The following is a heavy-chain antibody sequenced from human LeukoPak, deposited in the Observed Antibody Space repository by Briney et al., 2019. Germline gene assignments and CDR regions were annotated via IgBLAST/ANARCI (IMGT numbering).Heavy chain of an antibody. J-gene: IGHJ4*02. V-gene: IGHV4-39*01. CDR3: ANYYGSGSYLHPFDY. CDR1: GGSISSSSYY. CDR2: IYYSGST. Sequence: SETLSLTCTVSGGSISSSSYYWGWIRQPPGKGLEWIGSIYYSGSTYYNPSLKSRVTISVDTSKNQFSLKLSSVTAADTAVYYCANYYGSGSYLHPFDYWGQGTLVTVSS. D-gene: IGHD3-10*01.